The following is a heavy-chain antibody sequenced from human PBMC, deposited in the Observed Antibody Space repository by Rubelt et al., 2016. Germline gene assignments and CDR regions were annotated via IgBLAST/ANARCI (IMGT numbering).Heavy chain of an antibody. CDR3: ARKVGGSGGLDY. CDR1: SDSINSSSYY. J-gene: IGHJ4*02. V-gene: IGHV4-31*03. D-gene: IGHD3-16*01. CDR2: IFYSGNT. Sequence: QVQLQESGPGLVKPSETLSLTCTVSSDSINSSSYYWSWIRQHPGKGLELVAYIFYSGNTYSNPSLKSRTTISVDTSKNQFSLKLTSGTAADTAGYYCARKVGGSGGLDYGGQGTLVTVSS.